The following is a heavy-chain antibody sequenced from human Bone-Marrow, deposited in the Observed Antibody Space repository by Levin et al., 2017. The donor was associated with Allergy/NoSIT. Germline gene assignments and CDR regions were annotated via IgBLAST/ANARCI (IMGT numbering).Heavy chain of an antibody. V-gene: IGHV3-30-3*01. J-gene: IGHJ4*02. CDR1: GFTFSSYA. CDR2: ISYDGSNK. Sequence: LSLTCAASGFTFSSYAMHWVRQAPGKGLEWVAVISYDGSNKYYADSVKGRFTISRDNSKNTLYLQMNSLRAEDTAVYYCARDPLSIQLWLRDGVYFDYWGQGTLVTVSS. D-gene: IGHD5-18*01. CDR3: ARDPLSIQLWLRDGVYFDY.